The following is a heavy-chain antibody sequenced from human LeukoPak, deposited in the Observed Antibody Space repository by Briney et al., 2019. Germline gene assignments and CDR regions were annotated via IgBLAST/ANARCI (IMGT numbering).Heavy chain of an antibody. CDR3: ARKYCSRGSCCSPMGFDP. Sequence: SETLSLTCTVSGGSVESADYYWSWIRQPPGKGLEWIGYMYHTGSSNYNPSLKSRVTISLDMSKDQFSLKLTSVTAADTAVYYCARKYCSRGSCCSPMGFDPWGQGTLVSVSS. CDR1: GGSVESADYY. CDR2: MYHTGSS. V-gene: IGHV4-61*08. J-gene: IGHJ5*02. D-gene: IGHD2-15*01.